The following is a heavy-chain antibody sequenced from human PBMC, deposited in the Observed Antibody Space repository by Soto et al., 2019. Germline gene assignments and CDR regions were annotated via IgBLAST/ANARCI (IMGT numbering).Heavy chain of an antibody. D-gene: IGHD1-7*01. CDR3: AKDKGLELGSGYYGMDV. J-gene: IGHJ6*02. V-gene: IGHV3-9*01. CDR1: GFTLDDYT. Sequence: PGGSLRLSCAASGFTLDDYTMHWVRQAPGKGLEWVSGISWNSGSIGYADSVKGRFTISRDKAKNSLYLQMNSLRAEDTALYYCAKDKGLELGSGYYGMDVWGQGTTVTVSS. CDR2: ISWNSGSI.